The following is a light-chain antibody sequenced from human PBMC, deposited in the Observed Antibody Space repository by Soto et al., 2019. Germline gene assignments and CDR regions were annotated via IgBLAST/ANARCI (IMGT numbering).Light chain of an antibody. Sequence: SALTQPASVSGSPGQSITISCTGTSSDVGGYNYVSWYQHYPGKAPKLMIYEVSNRPSGVSNRFSGSKSGNTASLTISGLQADDEAYYSCSSYTDSSTVVFGGGTKVTVL. V-gene: IGLV2-14*01. CDR2: EVS. CDR1: SSDVGGYNY. J-gene: IGLJ2*01. CDR3: SSYTDSSTVV.